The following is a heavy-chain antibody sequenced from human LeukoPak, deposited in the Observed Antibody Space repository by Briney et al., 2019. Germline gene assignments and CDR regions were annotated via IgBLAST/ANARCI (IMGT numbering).Heavy chain of an antibody. J-gene: IGHJ4*02. D-gene: IGHD6-19*01. V-gene: IGHV3-9*01. CDR1: GFTFDDYA. CDR3: ARFSSGWYVLTDY. CDR2: ISWNSGSI. Sequence: PGRSLRLSCAASGFTFDDYAMHWVRQAPGKGLEWVSGISWNSGSIGYADSVKGRFTTSRDNAKNSLYLQMNSLRAEDTAVYYCARFSSGWYVLTDYWGQGTLVTVSS.